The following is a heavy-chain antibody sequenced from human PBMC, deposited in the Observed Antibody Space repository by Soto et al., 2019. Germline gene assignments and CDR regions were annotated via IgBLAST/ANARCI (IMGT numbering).Heavy chain of an antibody. Sequence: SETLSLTCTVSGGSISSYYWSWIRQPPGKGLEWIGYIYYSESTNYNPSLKSRVTISVDTSKNQFSLKLSSVTAADTAVYYCARDGGRKSMITFGGVIGYFDYWGQGTLVTVSS. D-gene: IGHD3-16*02. CDR3: ARDGGRKSMITFGGVIGYFDY. V-gene: IGHV4-59*01. CDR1: GGSISSYY. J-gene: IGHJ4*02. CDR2: IYYSEST.